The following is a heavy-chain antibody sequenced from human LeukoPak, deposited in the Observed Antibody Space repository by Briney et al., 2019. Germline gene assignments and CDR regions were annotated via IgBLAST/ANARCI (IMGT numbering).Heavy chain of an antibody. CDR1: GFTFSSYG. V-gene: IGHV3-30*18. CDR2: ISYDGSDK. D-gene: IGHD3-9*01. Sequence: GSSLRLSCEASGFTFSSYGIHWVRQAPGKGLEWVAVISYDGSDKYYADPVKGRFTISRDNSNNTVYLQMNSLRIEDTAVYYCAKTPRILRYFDWLSGIDYWGQGTLVTVTS. CDR3: AKTPRILRYFDWLSGIDY. J-gene: IGHJ4*02.